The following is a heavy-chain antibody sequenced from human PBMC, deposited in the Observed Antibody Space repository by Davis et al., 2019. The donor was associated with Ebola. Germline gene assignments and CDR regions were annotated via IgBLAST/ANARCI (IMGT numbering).Heavy chain of an antibody. CDR1: GYTFTSYG. J-gene: IGHJ6*02. CDR3: ARGASASSGWYRDYNGMDV. CDR2: ISAYNGNT. V-gene: IGHV1-18*01. D-gene: IGHD6-19*01. Sequence: ASVKVSCKASGYTFTSYGISWVRQAPGQGLEWMGWISAYNGNTNYVQKLQGRVTMTTDTSTSTAYMELRSLRSDDTAVYYCARGASASSGWYRDYNGMDVWGQGTTVTVSS.